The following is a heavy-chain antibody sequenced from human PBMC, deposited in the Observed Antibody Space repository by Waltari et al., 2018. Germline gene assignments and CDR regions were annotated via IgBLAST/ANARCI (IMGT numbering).Heavy chain of an antibody. J-gene: IGHJ4*02. Sequence: EVQLVESGGVVVQPGCSLRLSCSASGFTFDHYPMHWVRQAPGKGLEWVSLISWDGGSTYYADSVKGRFTISRDNSKNSLYLQMNSLRTEDTALYYCVTSSGGSWSLDYWGQGTLVTVSS. D-gene: IGHD2-15*01. CDR1: GFTFDHYP. CDR2: ISWDGGST. CDR3: VTSSGGSWSLDY. V-gene: IGHV3-43*01.